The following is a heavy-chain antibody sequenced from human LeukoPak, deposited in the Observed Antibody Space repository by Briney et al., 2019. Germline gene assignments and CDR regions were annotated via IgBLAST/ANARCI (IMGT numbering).Heavy chain of an antibody. CDR2: VSGSGSNT. V-gene: IGHV3-23*01. J-gene: IGHJ4*02. CDR3: AREYYSDSSGSDY. Sequence: PGGSLRLSCSASGFTFRNYAMTWVRQAPGKGLEWVSCVSGSGSNTYYADSVKGRFTISRDNAKNSLYLQMNSLRAEDTAVYYCAREYYSDSSGSDYWGQGTLVTVSS. D-gene: IGHD3-22*01. CDR1: GFTFRNYA.